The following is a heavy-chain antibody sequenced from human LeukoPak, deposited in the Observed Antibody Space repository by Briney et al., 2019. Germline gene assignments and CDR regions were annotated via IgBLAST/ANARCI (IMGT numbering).Heavy chain of an antibody. V-gene: IGHV1-2*06. Sequence: GASVMVSCKASGYTFTGYYIHWVRQAPGQGLEWMGRINPNSGGTNYVQKFQGRVNMTRDTSISTAYMELSRLRSDDTAVYYCARTAARRFDYWGQGTLVTVSS. J-gene: IGHJ4*02. CDR2: INPNSGGT. CDR3: ARTAARRFDY. CDR1: GYTFTGYY. D-gene: IGHD6-6*01.